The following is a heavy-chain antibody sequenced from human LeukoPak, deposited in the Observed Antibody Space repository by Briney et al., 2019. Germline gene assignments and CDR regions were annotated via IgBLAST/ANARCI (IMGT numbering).Heavy chain of an antibody. J-gene: IGHJ4*02. CDR3: ATEEVVPAAMKDY. CDR1: GGSISSSSYY. Sequence: PSETLSLTCTVSGGSISSSSYYWGWIRQPPGKGLERIGSIYYSGSTYYNPSLKSRVTISVDTSKNQFSLKLSSVTAADTAVYYCATEEVVPAAMKDYWGQGTLGTVSS. V-gene: IGHV4-39*07. D-gene: IGHD2-2*01. CDR2: IYYSGST.